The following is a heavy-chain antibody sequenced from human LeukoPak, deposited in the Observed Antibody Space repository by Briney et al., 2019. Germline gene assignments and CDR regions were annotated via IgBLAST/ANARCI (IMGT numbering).Heavy chain of an antibody. CDR1: GFTFSSYV. J-gene: IGHJ3*01. D-gene: IGHD3-10*01. CDR2: ISYDGSNE. Sequence: PGGSLRLSCAASGFTFSSYVMHWVRQAPGKGLEWVAIISYDGSNEYYADSVNGRFTISRDNANNSLYLQMSSLRVEDTAIYYCVREGSGSYFNVQAAFDLWGPGTVVSVSS. CDR3: VREGSGSYFNVQAAFDL. V-gene: IGHV3-30*04.